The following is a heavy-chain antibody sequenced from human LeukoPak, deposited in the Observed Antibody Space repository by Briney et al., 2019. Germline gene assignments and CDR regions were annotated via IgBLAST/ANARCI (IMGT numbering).Heavy chain of an antibody. V-gene: IGHV3-66*04. D-gene: IGHD1-26*01. J-gene: IGHJ4*02. CDR3: ARQVGATTIFDY. CDR2: IYSGGST. Sequence: QTGGSLRLSCAASGFTFSSNAMSWVRQAPGKGLEWVSAIYSGGSTYYADSVKGRFTISRDNSKNTLYLQMNSLRAEDTAVYYCARQVGATTIFDYWGQGTLVTVSS. CDR1: GFTFSSNA.